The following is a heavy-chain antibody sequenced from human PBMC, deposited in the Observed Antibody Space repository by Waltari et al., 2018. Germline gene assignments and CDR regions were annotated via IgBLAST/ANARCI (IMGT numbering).Heavy chain of an antibody. Sequence: EVQLVESGGGLVQPGGSLRLSCAASGFTYSVYWMHWVRQAPGKGLVWVSRRNSDGSSKSYADSVKGRFTISKDNAKNTVYLQMNSLRAEDTAIYYCARGARRTSVTTGWWYFDVWGRGTLVTVSS. CDR2: RNSDGSSK. J-gene: IGHJ2*01. V-gene: IGHV3-74*01. D-gene: IGHD4-17*01. CDR3: ARGARRTSVTTGWWYFDV. CDR1: GFTYSVYW.